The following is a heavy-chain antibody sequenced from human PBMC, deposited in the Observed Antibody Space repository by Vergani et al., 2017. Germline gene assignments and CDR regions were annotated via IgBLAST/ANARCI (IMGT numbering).Heavy chain of an antibody. Sequence: EVQLVESGGGVVRPGGSLRLSCAASGFTFSGSAMHWVRQASGKGLEWVGRIRSKANSYATAYAASVKGRFTISRDDSKNTAYLQMNSLKTEDTAVYYCTSYCSNGVCYTHAFDIWGQGTMVTVSS. V-gene: IGHV3-73*01. CDR2: IRSKANSYAT. CDR3: TSYCSNGVCYTHAFDI. D-gene: IGHD2-8*01. J-gene: IGHJ3*02. CDR1: GFTFSGSA.